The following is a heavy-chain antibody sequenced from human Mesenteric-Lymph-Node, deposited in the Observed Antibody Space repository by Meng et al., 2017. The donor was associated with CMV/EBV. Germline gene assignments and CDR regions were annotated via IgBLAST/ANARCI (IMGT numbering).Heavy chain of an antibody. J-gene: IGHJ4*02. CDR1: GGSFSGYY. V-gene: IGHV4-34*01. CDR3: ARTRRYYDFWSGYPSALDY. Sequence: SETLSLTCAVYGGSFSGYYWSWIRQPPGKGLEWIGEINHSGSTNYNPSLKSRVIISVDTSKNQFSLKLSSVTAADTAVYYCARTRRYYDFWSGYPSALDYWGQGTLVTVSS. CDR2: INHSGST. D-gene: IGHD3-3*01.